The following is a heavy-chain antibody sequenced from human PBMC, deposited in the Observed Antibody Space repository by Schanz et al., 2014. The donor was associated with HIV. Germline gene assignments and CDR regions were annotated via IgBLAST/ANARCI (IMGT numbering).Heavy chain of an antibody. CDR1: GFSFSDFA. CDR2: TSSDGSGK. D-gene: IGHD2-21*02. Sequence: QGQLVESGGGVVQPGRSLRLSCAASGFSFSDFALHWVRQAPGRGLEWLAVTSSDGSGKFYVDSVKGRFTISRDNSKSILYLQMSSLRREDTAVYYCARVPPYCGGGCPYYGMDVWGQGTTVIVSS. V-gene: IGHV3-30*03. CDR3: ARVPPYCGGGCPYYGMDV. J-gene: IGHJ6*02.